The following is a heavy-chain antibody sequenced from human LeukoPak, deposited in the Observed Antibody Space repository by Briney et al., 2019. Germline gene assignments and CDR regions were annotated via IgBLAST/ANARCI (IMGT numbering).Heavy chain of an antibody. J-gene: IGHJ4*02. V-gene: IGHV4-4*09. CDR1: GGSISSYY. CDR3: ATGATQVPYYFDY. CDR2: IYTSGST. D-gene: IGHD1-26*01. Sequence: PSETLSLTCTVSGGSISSYYWSWIRQPPGKGLEWIGYIYTSGSTNYNPSLKSRVTISVDTSKSQFSLKLSSVTAADTAVYYCATGATQVPYYFDYWGQGTLVTVSS.